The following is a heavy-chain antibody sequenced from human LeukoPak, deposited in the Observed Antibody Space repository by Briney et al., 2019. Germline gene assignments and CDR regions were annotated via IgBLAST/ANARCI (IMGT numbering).Heavy chain of an antibody. CDR2: IIPIFGTA. Sequence: ASVKVSCKASGGTFISYAISWVRQAPGQGLEWMGGIIPIFGTANYAQKFQGRVTITADKSTSTAYMELSSLRSEDTAVYYCARSLTMIALKNWFDPWGQGTLVTVSS. CDR3: ARSLTMIALKNWFDP. D-gene: IGHD3-22*01. V-gene: IGHV1-69*06. J-gene: IGHJ5*02. CDR1: GGTFISYA.